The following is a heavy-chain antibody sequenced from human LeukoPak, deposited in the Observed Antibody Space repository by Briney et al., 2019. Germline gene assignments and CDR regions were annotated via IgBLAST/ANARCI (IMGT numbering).Heavy chain of an antibody. CDR3: ARRDGYDSTTFDY. CDR1: GHSFSNCR. D-gene: IGHD5-24*01. V-gene: IGHV5-51*01. J-gene: IGHJ4*02. Sequence: GESLKISCKGSGHSFSNCRIAWVRQMPGKGLEWMGIIYVGDSDTRYSPSFQGQVAISADKSISTAYLQWVSLKASDTAMYYCARRDGYDSTTFDYWGQGTLVTVSS. CDR2: IYVGDSDT.